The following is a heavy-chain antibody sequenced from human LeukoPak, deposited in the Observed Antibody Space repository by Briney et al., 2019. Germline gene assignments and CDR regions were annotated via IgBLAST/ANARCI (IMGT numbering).Heavy chain of an antibody. CDR3: ATNTRNYLLFDA. CDR1: GYSFTRSW. D-gene: IGHD1-7*01. V-gene: IGHV5-51*01. J-gene: IGHJ4*02. CDR2: IHPGDSDT. Sequence: GESLKISCKGSGYSFTRSWTSWVRQMPGKGLEWMGIIHPGDSDTRYSPSFQGQVTISADNSINTAYLQWSSLKASDTAMYYCATNTRNYLLFDAWGQGTLLTVSS.